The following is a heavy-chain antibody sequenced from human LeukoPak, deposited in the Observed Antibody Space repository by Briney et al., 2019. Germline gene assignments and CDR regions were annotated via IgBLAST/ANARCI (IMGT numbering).Heavy chain of an antibody. J-gene: IGHJ4*02. V-gene: IGHV3-33*01. CDR2: IWYDGSNK. D-gene: IGHD3-9*01. CDR3: ARERGYYDILTGYSSGWTHRYYFDY. Sequence: PGGSLRLSCAASGFTFSSYGMHWVRQAPGKGLEWVAVIWYDGSNKYYADSVKGRFTISRDNSKNTLYLQMNSLRAEDTAVYYCARERGYYDILTGYSSGWTHRYYFDYWGQGTLVTVSS. CDR1: GFTFSSYG.